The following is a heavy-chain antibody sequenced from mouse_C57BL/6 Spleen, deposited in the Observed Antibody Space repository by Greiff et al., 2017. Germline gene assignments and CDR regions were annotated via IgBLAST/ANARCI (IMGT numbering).Heavy chain of an antibody. CDR1: GYTFTDYY. Sequence: EVQLQQSGPELVKPGASVKISCKASGYTFTDYYMNWVKQSHGKSLEWIGDINPNNGGTSYNQKFKGKATLTVDKSSSTAYMELRSLTSEDSAVYYCARNYYGSTRVWFAYWGQGTLVTVSA. J-gene: IGHJ3*01. V-gene: IGHV1-26*01. CDR3: ARNYYGSTRVWFAY. CDR2: INPNNGGT. D-gene: IGHD1-1*01.